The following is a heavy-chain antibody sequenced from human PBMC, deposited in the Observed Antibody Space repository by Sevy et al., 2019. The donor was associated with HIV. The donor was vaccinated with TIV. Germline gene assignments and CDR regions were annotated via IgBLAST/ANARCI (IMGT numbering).Heavy chain of an antibody. CDR2: INWDGSEK. CDR3: ARGGFYFGSEDYSGKAGYDS. J-gene: IGHJ4*02. CDR1: GFSFNDYA. D-gene: IGHD3-10*01. Sequence: GGSLRLSWATSGFSFNDYAMHWVRQAPGKGLEWVSGINWDGSEKDYADSVEGRFTISINNDKKSLYLQMSSLRREDTALYYCARGGFYFGSEDYSGKAGYDSWGPGTVVTVSS. V-gene: IGHV3-9*01.